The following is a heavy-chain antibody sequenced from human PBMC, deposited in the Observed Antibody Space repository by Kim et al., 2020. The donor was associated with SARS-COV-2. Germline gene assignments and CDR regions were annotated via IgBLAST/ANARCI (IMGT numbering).Heavy chain of an antibody. CDR3: ARDAAQLDRAFDY. V-gene: IGHV4-4*07. CDR1: GFSISGYY. J-gene: IGHJ4*02. Sequence: SETLSLTCAVSGFSISGYYWSWIRQPAGKGLEWIGRIYSSGITNYNPSLRSRIIMSVDTSKNQCSLNLTSITAADTAIYYCARDAAQLDRAFDYWGQGTLVTVSS. CDR2: IYSSGIT. D-gene: IGHD1-1*01.